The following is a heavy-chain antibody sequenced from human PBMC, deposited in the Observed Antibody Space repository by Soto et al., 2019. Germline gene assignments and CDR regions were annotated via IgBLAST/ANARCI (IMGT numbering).Heavy chain of an antibody. CDR2: IKQDGNEK. D-gene: IGHD3-10*01. CDR1: GFSFNNYW. V-gene: IGHV3-7*01. Sequence: PGGSLRLSCVGSGFSFNNYWMNWVRQIPGKGLEWVANIKQDGNEKNYVDSVKGRFTVSRDNAKNSLYLQMNSLRAEDTAIYYCARDPAGSGPNYDYWGQGNQVTVSS. J-gene: IGHJ4*02. CDR3: ARDPAGSGPNYDY.